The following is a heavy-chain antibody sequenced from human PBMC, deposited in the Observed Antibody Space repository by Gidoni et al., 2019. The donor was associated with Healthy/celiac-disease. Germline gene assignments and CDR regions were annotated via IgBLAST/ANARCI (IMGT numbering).Heavy chain of an antibody. Sequence: EVQLVESGGGLVQPGGSLRLSCAASGFTFSSYWMHWVRQAPGKGLVWVSRINSDGSSTSYADSVKGRFTISRDNAKNTLYLQMNSLRAEDTAVYYCARVPRILWFGGYFDYWGQGTLVTVSS. J-gene: IGHJ4*02. CDR2: INSDGSST. V-gene: IGHV3-74*01. D-gene: IGHD3-10*01. CDR1: GFTFSSYW. CDR3: ARVPRILWFGGYFDY.